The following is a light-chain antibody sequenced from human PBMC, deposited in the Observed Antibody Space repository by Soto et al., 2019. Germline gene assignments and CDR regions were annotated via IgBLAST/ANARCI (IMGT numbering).Light chain of an antibody. V-gene: IGKV3-11*01. J-gene: IGKJ5*01. CDR2: DAS. Sequence: EIVLTQSPATLSLSPGERATLSCRASQSVSKPLAWYQQKSGQSPRLLIYDASNRATGIPARFSGSGSGTDFTLTISSLEPEEFAVYYCQRRGEWPPGATFGQGTRLEI. CDR1: QSVSKP. CDR3: QRRGEWPPGAT.